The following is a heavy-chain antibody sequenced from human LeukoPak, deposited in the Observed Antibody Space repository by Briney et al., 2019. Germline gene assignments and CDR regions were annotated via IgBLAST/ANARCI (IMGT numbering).Heavy chain of an antibody. V-gene: IGHV3-9*01. D-gene: IGHD1-26*01. J-gene: IGHJ1*01. CDR3: AKDPSWELLTGYFQH. CDR1: GFTFDDYA. CDR2: ISWNSGSI. Sequence: QPGGSLRLSCAASGFTFDDYAMHWVRQAPGKGLEWVSGISWNSGSIGYADSVKGRFTISRDNAKNSLYLQMNSLRAEDTALYYCAKDPSWELLTGYFQHWGQGTLVTVSS.